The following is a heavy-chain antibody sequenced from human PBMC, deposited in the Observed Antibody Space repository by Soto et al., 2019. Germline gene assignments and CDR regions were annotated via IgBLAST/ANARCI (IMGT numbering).Heavy chain of an antibody. CDR3: AKRDWSSWLPFDY. V-gene: IGHV3-23*01. CDR2: ISGSGGST. J-gene: IGHJ4*02. CDR1: GFTFSSYA. D-gene: IGHD6-13*01. Sequence: EVQLLESGGGLVQPGGSLRLSCAASGFTFSSYAMSWVRQAPGKGLEWVSAISGSGGSTYYADSVKGRFTISRGNSKNTLYLQMNSLRAEDTAVYYCAKRDWSSWLPFDYWGQGTLVTVSS.